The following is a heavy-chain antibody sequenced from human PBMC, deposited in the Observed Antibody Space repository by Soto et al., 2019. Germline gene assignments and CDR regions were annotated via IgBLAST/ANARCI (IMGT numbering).Heavy chain of an antibody. CDR1: GFTFSNAW. V-gene: IGHV3-15*01. CDR3: TTGLSNGYYNFDY. Sequence: GGSLRLSCAASGFTFSNAWMSWVSQDPGKGLEWIGRIKGETDGGTTDYAAPVKGRFTISRDHSKDTLYLHMNSLKTEDTAVYYCTTGLSNGYYNFDYWGQGT. J-gene: IGHJ4*02. D-gene: IGHD3-22*01. CDR2: IKGETDGGTT.